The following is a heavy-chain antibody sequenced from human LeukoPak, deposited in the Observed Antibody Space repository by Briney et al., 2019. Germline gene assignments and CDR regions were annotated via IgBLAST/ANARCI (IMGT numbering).Heavy chain of an antibody. Sequence: SETLSLTCTVSGGSISSYYWSWIRQPAGKGLEWIGRIYTSGSTNYNPSLKSRVTMSVDTSKNQFSLKLSSVTAADTAVYYCARERRITMIVVVPGWFDPWGQGTLVTVSS. D-gene: IGHD3-22*01. J-gene: IGHJ5*02. CDR1: GGSISSYY. CDR2: IYTSGST. V-gene: IGHV4-4*07. CDR3: ARERRITMIVVVPGWFDP.